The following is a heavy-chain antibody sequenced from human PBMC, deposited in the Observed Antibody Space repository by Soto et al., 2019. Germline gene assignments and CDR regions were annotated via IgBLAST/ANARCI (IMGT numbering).Heavy chain of an antibody. CDR1: GGSFSGYY. D-gene: IGHD4-4*01. Sequence: ETLSLTCAVYGGSFSGYYWSWIRQPPGKGLEWIGEINHSGSTNYNPSLKSRVTISVDTSKNRFSLKLSSVTAADTAVYYCARGGSNYYYYGMDVWGQGTTVTVSS. CDR3: ARGGSNYYYYGMDV. J-gene: IGHJ6*02. V-gene: IGHV4-34*01. CDR2: INHSGST.